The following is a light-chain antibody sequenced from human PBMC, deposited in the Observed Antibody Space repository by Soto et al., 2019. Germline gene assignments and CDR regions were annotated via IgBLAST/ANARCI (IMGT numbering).Light chain of an antibody. CDR1: QSISRW. CDR2: DAS. J-gene: IGKJ5*01. V-gene: IGKV1-5*01. CDR3: EQAGSFPIT. Sequence: DIQMTQSPSTLSASVGDSITITCRASQSISRWLAWHQQKPGKAPKLLIYDASSLESGVPSRLSGSGSGTDFTLTISSLQPEDFATYYCEQAGSFPITFGQGTRLEI.